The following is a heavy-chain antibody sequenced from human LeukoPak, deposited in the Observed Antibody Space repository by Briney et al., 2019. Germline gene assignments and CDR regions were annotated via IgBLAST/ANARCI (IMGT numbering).Heavy chain of an antibody. J-gene: IGHJ4*02. D-gene: IGHD3-22*01. CDR2: IYTSGST. V-gene: IGHV4-61*02. Sequence: KPSETLSLTCTVSGGSISSGSYYWSWIRQPAGKGLEWIGRIYTSGSTNYNPSLKSRVTISVDTSKNQFSLKLSSVTAADTAVYYCARDPNYYDSSGYYSDYWGQGTLVIVSS. CDR3: ARDPNYYDSSGYYSDY. CDR1: GGSISSGSYY.